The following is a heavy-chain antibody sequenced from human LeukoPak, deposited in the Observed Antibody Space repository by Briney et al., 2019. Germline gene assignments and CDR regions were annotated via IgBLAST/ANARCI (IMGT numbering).Heavy chain of an antibody. D-gene: IGHD3-16*02. Sequence: PSETLSLTCTVSGGSISSSSYYWGWIRQPPGKGLEWIGSIYYSGSTYYNPSLKSRVTISVDTSKNQFSLKLSSVTAADTAVYYCARDLVYDYVWGSYRSYFDYWGQGTLVTVSS. CDR2: IYYSGST. CDR1: GGSISSSSYY. CDR3: ARDLVYDYVWGSYRSYFDY. V-gene: IGHV4-39*07. J-gene: IGHJ4*02.